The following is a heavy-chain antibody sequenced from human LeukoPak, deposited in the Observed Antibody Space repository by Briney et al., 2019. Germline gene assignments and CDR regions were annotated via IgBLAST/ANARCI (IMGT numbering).Heavy chain of an antibody. CDR2: IGSSGRTK. J-gene: IGHJ3*02. CDR3: ARDLWYSGSRAPPRAFDI. Sequence: PGGSLRLSCEAAGFIFSSYEMNWVRQAPGKGREWVSFIGSSGRTKYYADSMKGRFTVSRDNAKNSVYLQMNSLRAEDTAVYYCARDLWYSGSRAPPRAFDIWGQGTMVTVSS. V-gene: IGHV3-48*03. CDR1: GFIFSSYE. D-gene: IGHD1-26*01.